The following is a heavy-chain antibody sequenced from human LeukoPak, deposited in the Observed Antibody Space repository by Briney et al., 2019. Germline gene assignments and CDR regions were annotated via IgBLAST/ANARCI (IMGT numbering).Heavy chain of an antibody. Sequence: SVKVSCKASGGTFSSYAISWVRQAPGQGLEWMGRIIPILGIANYAQKFQGRVTITADKSTSTAYMELSSLRAEDTAVYYCARDSPYYYGSGRGMDVWGQGTTVTVSS. V-gene: IGHV1-69*04. D-gene: IGHD3-10*01. CDR1: GGTFSSYA. CDR3: ARDSPYYYGSGRGMDV. CDR2: IIPILGIA. J-gene: IGHJ6*02.